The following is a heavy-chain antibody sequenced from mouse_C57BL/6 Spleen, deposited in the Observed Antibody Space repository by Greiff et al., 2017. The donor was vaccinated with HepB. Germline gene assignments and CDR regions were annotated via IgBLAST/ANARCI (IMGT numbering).Heavy chain of an antibody. J-gene: IGHJ1*03. D-gene: IGHD2-4*01. CDR2: INPSSGYT. CDR3: ATLYDYDDWYFDV. V-gene: IGHV1-7*01. Sequence: VQRVESGAELAKPGASVKLSCKASGYTFTSYWMHWVKQRPGQGLEWIGYINPSSGYTKYNQKFKDKATLTADKSSSTAYMQLSSLTYEDSAVYYCATLYDYDDWYFDVWGTGTTVTVSS. CDR1: GYTFTSYW.